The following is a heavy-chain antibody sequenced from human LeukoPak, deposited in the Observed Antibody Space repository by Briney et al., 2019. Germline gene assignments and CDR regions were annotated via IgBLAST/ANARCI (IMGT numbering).Heavy chain of an antibody. CDR3: ARPAGGWTDAFDI. Sequence: GASLKISCKGSGYRFTSYWIGWVRQMPGKGLEWMGIIYPGDSDTRYSPSFQGQVTISADKSISTAYLQWSSLKASDTAMYYCARPAGGWTDAFDIWGQGTMVTVSS. D-gene: IGHD6-19*01. CDR2: IYPGDSDT. J-gene: IGHJ3*02. V-gene: IGHV5-51*01. CDR1: GYRFTSYW.